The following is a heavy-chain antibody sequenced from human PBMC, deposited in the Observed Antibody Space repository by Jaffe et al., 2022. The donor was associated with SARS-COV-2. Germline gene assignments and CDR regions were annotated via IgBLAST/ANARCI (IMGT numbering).Heavy chain of an antibody. Sequence: VQLVQSGAELKRPGSSVKVSCRSSGGTFSTYTISWMRQAPGQGFEWVGKIVPILGVTDYAQKFQDRVTITADTSTNTAYMELSSLRSDDTAVYYCARAHLGYAYDYWGQGTLVTVSS. CDR1: GGTFSTYT. CDR2: IVPILGVT. CDR3: ARAHLGYAYDY. V-gene: IGHV1-69*02. J-gene: IGHJ4*02. D-gene: IGHD5-18*01.